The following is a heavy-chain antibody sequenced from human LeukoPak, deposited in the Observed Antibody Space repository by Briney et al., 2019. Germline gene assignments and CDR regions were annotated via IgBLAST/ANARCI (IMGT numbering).Heavy chain of an antibody. Sequence: SETLSLTCTVSGYSISSGYYWGWLRQPPGKGLEWIGNIYHSGGTYYNPSLKSRVTISVDTSKNQFSLKLSSVTAADTAVYYCARWGIVGATGEDYWGQGTLVTVSS. J-gene: IGHJ4*02. CDR1: GYSISSGYY. CDR3: ARWGIVGATGEDY. V-gene: IGHV4-38-2*02. CDR2: IYHSGGT. D-gene: IGHD1-26*01.